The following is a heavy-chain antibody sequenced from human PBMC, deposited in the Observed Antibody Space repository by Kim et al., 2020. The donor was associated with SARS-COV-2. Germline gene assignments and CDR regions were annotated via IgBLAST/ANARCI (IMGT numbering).Heavy chain of an antibody. D-gene: IGHD4-4*01. CDR3: ARVATVTTFGHYYYYMDV. CDR2: IYYSGST. J-gene: IGHJ6*03. Sequence: SETLSLTCTVSGGSISSYYWSWIRQPPGKGLEWIGYIYYSGSTNYNPSLKSRVTISVDTSKNQFSLKLSSVTAADTAVYYCARVATVTTFGHYYYYMDV. V-gene: IGHV4-59*01. CDR1: GGSISSYY.